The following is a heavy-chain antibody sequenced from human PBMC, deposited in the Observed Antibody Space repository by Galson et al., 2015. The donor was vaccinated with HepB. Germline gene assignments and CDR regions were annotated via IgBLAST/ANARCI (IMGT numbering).Heavy chain of an antibody. D-gene: IGHD3-22*01. Sequence: QSGAEVKKPGESLKISCKGSGYSFTSYWIGWVRQMPGKGLEWMGVIYPGDSDTRYSPSFQGQVTISADKSISTAYLQWSSLKASDTAMYYCARPVGSGYFSDAFDIWGQGTMVTVSS. CDR2: IYPGDSDT. J-gene: IGHJ3*02. CDR3: ARPVGSGYFSDAFDI. V-gene: IGHV5-51*01. CDR1: GYSFTSYW.